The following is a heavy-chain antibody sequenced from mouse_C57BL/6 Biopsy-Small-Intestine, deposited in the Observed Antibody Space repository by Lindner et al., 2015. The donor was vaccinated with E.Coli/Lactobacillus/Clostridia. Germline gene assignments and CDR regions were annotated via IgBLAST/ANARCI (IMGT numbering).Heavy chain of an antibody. D-gene: IGHD2-12*01. CDR1: GYAFSSSW. Sequence: VQLQESGPELVKPGASVKISCKASGYAFSSSWMNWVKQRPGKGLEWIGRIYPGDGDTNYNGKFKGKATLTADKSSSTAYMPLNSLTSEDSAVYYCARLRWAMDYWGQGTSVTVSS. CDR2: IYPGDGDT. J-gene: IGHJ4*01. CDR3: ARLRWAMDY. V-gene: IGHV1-82*01.